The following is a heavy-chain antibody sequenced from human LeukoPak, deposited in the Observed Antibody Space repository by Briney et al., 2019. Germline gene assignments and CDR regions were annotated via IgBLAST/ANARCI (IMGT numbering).Heavy chain of an antibody. Sequence: GGSLRLSCAASGFTFSSYEMNWVRQAPGQRLQWVSYISSSGSTISYADSVKGRFTISRDNAKNSLYLQMNSLRAEDTAIYYCARDPLMDYWGQGTLVTVSS. CDR2: ISSSGSTI. CDR1: GFTFSSYE. CDR3: ARDPLMDY. V-gene: IGHV3-48*03. J-gene: IGHJ4*02.